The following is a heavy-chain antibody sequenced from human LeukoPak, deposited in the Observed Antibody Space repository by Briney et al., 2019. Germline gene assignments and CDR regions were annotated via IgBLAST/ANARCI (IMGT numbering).Heavy chain of an antibody. Sequence: GGSLRLSCAASGFTFDDYAMHWVRQAPGKGLEWVSGISWNSGSIGYADSVKGRFTISRDNSKNTLYLQMNSLRAEDTAVYYCARARYCGGDCYSRAFDYWGQGTLVTVSS. J-gene: IGHJ4*02. CDR1: GFTFDDYA. CDR3: ARARYCGGDCYSRAFDY. V-gene: IGHV3-9*01. CDR2: ISWNSGSI. D-gene: IGHD2-21*02.